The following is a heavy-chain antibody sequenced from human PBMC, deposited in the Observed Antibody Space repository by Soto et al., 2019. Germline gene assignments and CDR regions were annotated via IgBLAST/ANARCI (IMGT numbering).Heavy chain of an antibody. CDR1: GFIFGAYG. D-gene: IGHD3-16*01. J-gene: IGHJ4*02. V-gene: IGHV3-7*01. CDR3: AKPTSYEYIWGGFAS. Sequence: EVQLVESGGGLVQPGGSLRLSCAASGFIFGAYGLSWVRQAPGKGLEWVANMKTDGSETYYVDSVKGRFTISRDNARNSLYLQVNDLRAEDTAVYYCAKPTSYEYIWGGFASWGQGTLVTVSS. CDR2: MKTDGSET.